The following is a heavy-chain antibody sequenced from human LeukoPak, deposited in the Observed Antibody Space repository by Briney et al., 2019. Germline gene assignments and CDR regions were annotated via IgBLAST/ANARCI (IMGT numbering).Heavy chain of an antibody. Sequence: SETLSFTCTVSGGSISSYYWSWIRQPPGKGLEWIGYIYYSGSTNYNPSLKSRVTISVDTSKNQFSLKLSSVTAADTAVYYCERRGYDILTGYSYAFDIWGQGTMVTVSS. CDR2: IYYSGST. CDR3: ERRGYDILTGYSYAFDI. D-gene: IGHD3-9*01. V-gene: IGHV4-59*08. CDR1: GGSISSYY. J-gene: IGHJ3*02.